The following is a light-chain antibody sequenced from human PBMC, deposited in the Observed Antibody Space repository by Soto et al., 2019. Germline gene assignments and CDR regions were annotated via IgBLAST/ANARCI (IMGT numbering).Light chain of an antibody. V-gene: IGLV2-11*01. CDR1: SSDVGGYNY. Sequence: QSVLTQPRSVSGSPGQPVTISCTGTSSDVGGYNYVSWYQQHPGKAPKLMIYDVSKRPSGVADRFSGSKSGNTASLTIYGLQAEDEADYYCCSYAGSYTFVFGNGITVTVL. CDR3: CSYAGSYTFV. J-gene: IGLJ1*01. CDR2: DVS.